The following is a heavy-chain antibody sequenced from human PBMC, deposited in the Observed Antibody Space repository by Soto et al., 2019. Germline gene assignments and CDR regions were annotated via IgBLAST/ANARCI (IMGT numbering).Heavy chain of an antibody. V-gene: IGHV4-34*01. D-gene: IGHD3-22*01. CDR2: INHSGST. CDR1: GGSFSGYY. CDR3: ARGPDYYDSSGYPA. Sequence: PSETLSLTCAVYGGSFSGYYWSWSRQPPGKGLEWIGEINHSGSTNYNPSLKSRVTISVDTSKNQFSLKLSSVTAADTAVYYCARGPDYYDSSGYPAWGQGTLVTVSS. J-gene: IGHJ4*02.